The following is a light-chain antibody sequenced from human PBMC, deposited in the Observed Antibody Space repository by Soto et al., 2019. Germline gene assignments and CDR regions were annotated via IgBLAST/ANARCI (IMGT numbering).Light chain of an antibody. CDR1: GSDDGDFND. J-gene: IGLJ2*01. V-gene: IGLV2-14*03. CDR3: SSYSSSTTHVV. Sequence: SALTQPASVYGSPGRSVTISCTGTGSDDGDFNDVSWYQHLPGRAPKLTIHDVTDPPSGISCRGSATKSGRTASLTISGLQADDEAYYYCSSYSSSTTHVVFGEGTQLTVL. CDR2: DVT.